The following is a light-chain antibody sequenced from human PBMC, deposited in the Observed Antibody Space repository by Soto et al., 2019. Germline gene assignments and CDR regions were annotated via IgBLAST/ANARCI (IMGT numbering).Light chain of an antibody. Sequence: DIQLTQSPSFLSASVGDRVTITCRASQGISSYLAWYQQKPGKAPKLLIYAASTLQSGVPSRFSGSGSGTEFTLTISSLQPEDFATYSCQQSYSTPITLGQGTRLEIK. CDR2: AAS. V-gene: IGKV1-9*01. J-gene: IGKJ5*01. CDR3: QQSYSTPIT. CDR1: QGISSY.